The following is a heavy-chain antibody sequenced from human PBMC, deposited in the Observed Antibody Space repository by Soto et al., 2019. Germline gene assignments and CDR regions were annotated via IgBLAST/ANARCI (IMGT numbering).Heavy chain of an antibody. Sequence: SETLSLTCTVSGGSISSGDYYWSWIRQPPGKGLEWIGYIYYSGSTYYNPSLKSRVTISVDTSKNQFSLKLSSVTAADTAVYYCARGYYDSRSFWFDPWGQGTLVTVS. CDR1: GGSISSGDYY. CDR3: ARGYYDSRSFWFDP. D-gene: IGHD3-22*01. CDR2: IYYSGST. J-gene: IGHJ5*02. V-gene: IGHV4-30-4*01.